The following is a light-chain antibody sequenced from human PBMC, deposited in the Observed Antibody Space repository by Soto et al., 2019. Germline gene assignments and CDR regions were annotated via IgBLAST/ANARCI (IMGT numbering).Light chain of an antibody. CDR2: GAS. Sequence: IVMTQSPATLSVSPGERATLSCRASQTVSSSSLAWYQQKPGQAPRLLIFGASTRAAGFPDRFSGSGSGTDFTLTISRLEPEDFAVYYCQQYGSSPRTFGQGTKVDI. J-gene: IGKJ1*01. V-gene: IGKV3-20*01. CDR3: QQYGSSPRT. CDR1: QTVSSSS.